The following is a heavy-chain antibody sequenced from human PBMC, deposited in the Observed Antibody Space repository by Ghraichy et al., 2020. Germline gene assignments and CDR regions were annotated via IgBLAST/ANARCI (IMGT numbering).Heavy chain of an antibody. CDR1: GGSFSGYY. V-gene: IGHV4-34*01. Sequence: SETLSLTCAVYGGSFSGYYWSWIRQPPGKGLEWIGELKHSGNTNYNPSLKSRVTISVDTSKNQFSLKLSSVTAADTVVYYCARRRYYYYGMDVWGQGTTVTVSS. CDR3: ARRRYYYYGMDV. J-gene: IGHJ6*02. CDR2: LKHSGNT.